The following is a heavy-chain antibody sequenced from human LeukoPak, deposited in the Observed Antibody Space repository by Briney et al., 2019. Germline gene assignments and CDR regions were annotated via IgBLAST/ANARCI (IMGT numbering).Heavy chain of an antibody. CDR1: GGSLSSGGYY. J-gene: IGHJ2*01. V-gene: IGHV4-31*03. Sequence: PSETLSLTCTVSGGSLSSGGYYWSWIRQHPGKGLEWIGYIYYSGSTYYNPSLKSRVTISVDTSKNQFSLKLSSVTAADTAVYYCARAQTGAAPVSEETWYFDLWGRGTLVTVSS. CDR2: IYYSGST. CDR3: ARAQTGAAPVSEETWYFDL. D-gene: IGHD1-14*01.